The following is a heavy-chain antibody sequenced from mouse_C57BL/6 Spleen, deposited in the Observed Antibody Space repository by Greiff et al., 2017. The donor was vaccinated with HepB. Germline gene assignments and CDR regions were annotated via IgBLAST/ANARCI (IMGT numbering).Heavy chain of an antibody. D-gene: IGHD3-3*01. CDR3: ARADGTSFPY. J-gene: IGHJ3*01. CDR2: IDPSDSYT. CDR1: GYTFTSYW. V-gene: IGHV1-50*01. Sequence: QVQLQQPGAELVKPGASVKLSCKASGYTFTSYWMQWVKQRPRQGLEWIGEIDPSDSYTNYNQKFKGKATLTVDTSSSTAYMQLSSLTSEDSAVYYCARADGTSFPYWGQGTLATVSA.